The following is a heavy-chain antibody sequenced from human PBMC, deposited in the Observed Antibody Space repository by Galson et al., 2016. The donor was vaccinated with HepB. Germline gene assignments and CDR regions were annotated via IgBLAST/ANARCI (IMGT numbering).Heavy chain of an antibody. Sequence: SVKVSCKASGGTFSSYAFSWVRQAPGQGLEWMGRIVPILGMSNYAQKFQGRVTITADKSTSTVYMELSSLRSEDTAAYYCARDAVAVAGTLHFYFYGMDVWGQGTTVTVSS. CDR2: IVPILGMS. V-gene: IGHV1-69*04. D-gene: IGHD6-19*01. CDR3: ARDAVAVAGTLHFYFYGMDV. CDR1: GGTFSSYA. J-gene: IGHJ6*02.